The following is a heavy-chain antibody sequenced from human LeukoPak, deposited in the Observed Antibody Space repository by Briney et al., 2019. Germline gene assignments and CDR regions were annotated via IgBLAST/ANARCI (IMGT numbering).Heavy chain of an antibody. CDR2: ISPTGSTT. J-gene: IGHJ4*02. Sequence: QPGGSLRLSCAVSGFSFSGHWMHWARQLPGKGLVWVSRISPTGSTTSYADSVKGRFTVSRDNAKNTLYLQVNNLRAEDTAVYYCARGPSSNWSGLDFWGQGTLLTVSS. D-gene: IGHD6-13*01. CDR3: ARGPSSNWSGLDF. V-gene: IGHV3-74*01. CDR1: GFSFSGHW.